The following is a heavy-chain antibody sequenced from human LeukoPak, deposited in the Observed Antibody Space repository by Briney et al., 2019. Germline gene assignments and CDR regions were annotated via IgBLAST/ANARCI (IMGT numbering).Heavy chain of an antibody. CDR3: AHIAQGTMGAIFDD. CDR1: GFSLSTSGVG. V-gene: IGHV2-5*01. J-gene: IGHJ4*02. D-gene: IGHD1-26*01. CDR2: IYWNDDK. Sequence: ESGPTLVKPTQTLTLTCTFSGFSLSTSGVGVGWIRQPPGKALEWLALIYWNDDKRYSPSLKSRLTIIKDTSKNQVVLTMTNMDPVDTATYYCAHIAQGTMGAIFDDWGQGTLVTVSS.